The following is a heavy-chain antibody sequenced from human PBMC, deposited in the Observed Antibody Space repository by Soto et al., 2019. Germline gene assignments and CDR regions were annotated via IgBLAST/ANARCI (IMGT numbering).Heavy chain of an antibody. CDR2: IVVGSGNT. CDR3: AADPLYGDGMDV. V-gene: IGHV1-58*01. Sequence: SVKVSCKASGFTFTSSAVQWVRQARGQRLEWIGWIVVGSGNTNYAQKFQERVTITRDMSTSTAYMELSSLRSEDTAVYYCAADPLYGDGMDVWGQGTTVTVSS. J-gene: IGHJ6*02. CDR1: GFTFTSSA. D-gene: IGHD4-17*01.